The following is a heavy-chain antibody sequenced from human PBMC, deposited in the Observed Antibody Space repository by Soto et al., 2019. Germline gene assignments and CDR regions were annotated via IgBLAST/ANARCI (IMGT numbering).Heavy chain of an antibody. CDR2: ISGSGGST. D-gene: IGHD3-9*01. CDR3: AKVGGILRYFDWLSYTYFGMDV. CDR1: GFTFSSYA. V-gene: IGHV3-23*01. Sequence: GGSLRLSCAASGFTFSSYAMSWVRQAPGKGLEWVSAISGSGGSTYYADSVKGRFTISRDNSKNTLYLQMNSPRAEDTAVYYCAKVGGILRYFDWLSYTYFGMDVWGQGTTVTVSS. J-gene: IGHJ6*02.